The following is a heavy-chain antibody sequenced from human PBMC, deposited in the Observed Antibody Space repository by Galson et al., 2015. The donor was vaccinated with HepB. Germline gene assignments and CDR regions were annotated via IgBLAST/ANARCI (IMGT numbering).Heavy chain of an antibody. Sequence: QSGAEVKKPGESLRISCKGSGYSFTSYWISWVRQMPGKGLEWMGRIDPSDSYTNYSPSFQGHVTISADKSISTAYLQWSSLKASDTAMYYCASIIANEELRYNALDIWGQGTMVTVS. CDR2: IDPSDSYT. CDR1: GYSFTSYW. J-gene: IGHJ3*02. V-gene: IGHV5-10-1*01. CDR3: ASIIANEELRYNALDI. D-gene: IGHD1-7*01.